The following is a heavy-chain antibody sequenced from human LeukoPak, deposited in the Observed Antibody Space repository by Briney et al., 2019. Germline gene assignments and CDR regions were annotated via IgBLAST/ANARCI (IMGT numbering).Heavy chain of an antibody. V-gene: IGHV3-21*01. CDR3: ARDQVFVGHDSSSWSGPNYYYYYGMDV. CDR2: ISSSSSYI. CDR1: GFTFSLYA. J-gene: IGHJ6*02. Sequence: PGGSLRLSCAASGFTFSLYAMSWVRQAPGKGLEWVSSISSSSSYIYYADSVKGRFTISRDNSKNTLYLQMNSLRAEDTAVYYCARDQVFVGHDSSSWSGPNYYYYYGMDVWGQGTTVTVSS. D-gene: IGHD6-13*01.